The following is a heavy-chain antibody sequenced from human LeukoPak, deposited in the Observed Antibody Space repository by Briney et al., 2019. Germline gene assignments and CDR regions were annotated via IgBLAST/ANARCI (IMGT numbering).Heavy chain of an antibody. CDR3: AREAVVVPAANYYYYYMDV. Sequence: PGGSLRLSCAASGFTFSSYSMNWVRQAPGKGLEWVSSISSSSSYIYYADSVKGRFTISRDNAKNSLYLQMNSLRAEDTAVYYCAREAVVVPAANYYYYYMDVWGKGTTVTVSS. V-gene: IGHV3-21*01. CDR2: ISSSSSYI. CDR1: GFTFSSYS. D-gene: IGHD2-2*01. J-gene: IGHJ6*03.